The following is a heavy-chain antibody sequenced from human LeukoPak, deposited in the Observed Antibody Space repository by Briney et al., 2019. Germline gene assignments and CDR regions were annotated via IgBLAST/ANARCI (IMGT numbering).Heavy chain of an antibody. J-gene: IGHJ4*02. V-gene: IGHV3-23*01. CDR1: GFTFTSYA. CDR2: ISGSGGST. CDR3: AKDGAAAGNFDY. D-gene: IGHD6-13*01. Sequence: GGSLRLSCAASGFTFTSYAMSWVRQAPGKGLEWGSGISGSGGSTYYADSVKGRFTISRDNSKNTVYLQMNSLRAEDKAVYYCAKDGAAAGNFDYWGQGTLVTVSS.